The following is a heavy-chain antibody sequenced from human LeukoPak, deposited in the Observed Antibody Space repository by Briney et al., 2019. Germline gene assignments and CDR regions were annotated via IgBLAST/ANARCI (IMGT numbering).Heavy chain of an antibody. Sequence: PGGSLRLSCAASGFTVSSNYMNWVRQAPGKGLEWVSVIYSGGSTYYADSVKGRFTISRDNSKNTLYLQMNSLRAEDTAVYYCARLGITMVRGVTPTDYWGQGTLVTVSS. D-gene: IGHD3-10*01. V-gene: IGHV3-53*01. CDR3: ARLGITMVRGVTPTDY. CDR1: GFTVSSNY. J-gene: IGHJ4*02. CDR2: IYSGGST.